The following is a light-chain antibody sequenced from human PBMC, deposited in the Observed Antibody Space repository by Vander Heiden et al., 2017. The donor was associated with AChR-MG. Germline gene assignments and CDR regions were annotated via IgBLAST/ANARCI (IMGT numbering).Light chain of an antibody. CDR2: DVS. V-gene: IGLV2-14*01. Sequence: QSALTQPASVSGSPGQSITSSCTGTSSDVGGYTYVSWYQQHPGKAPKLMIYDVSKRPSGVSNRFSGSKSGNTASLTISGLQAEDEADYYCSSYTSSSTQVFGTGTKVTVL. CDR3: SSYTSSSTQV. CDR1: SSDVGGYTY. J-gene: IGLJ1*01.